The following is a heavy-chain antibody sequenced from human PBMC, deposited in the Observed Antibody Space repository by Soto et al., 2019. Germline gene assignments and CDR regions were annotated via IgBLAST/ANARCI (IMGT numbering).Heavy chain of an antibody. CDR2: ISYDGSNK. CDR3: ARDVKKSYRNYYYYYVMDV. CDR1: GFTFSSYA. D-gene: IGHD2-2*01. V-gene: IGHV3-30-3*01. Sequence: QVQLVESGGGVVQPGRSLRLSCAASGFTFSSYAMHWVRQAPGKGLEWVAVISYDGSNKYYADSVKGRFTISRDNSKNTLYLQMNSLRAEDTAMYYCARDVKKSYRNYYYYYVMDVWGQGTTVTVSS. J-gene: IGHJ6*02.